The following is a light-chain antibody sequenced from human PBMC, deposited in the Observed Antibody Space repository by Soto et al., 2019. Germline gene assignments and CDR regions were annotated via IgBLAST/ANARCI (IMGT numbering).Light chain of an antibody. J-gene: IGLJ1*01. CDR1: SSDVGGFEY. CDR2: DVT. CDR3: GSITRSSTSV. Sequence: QSPLGQPASVSGSPGQSITISCTGTSSDVGGFEYVSWYQHQPGKAPKLIIYDVTKRPSGVSNRFSGSKSGNTASLTISGIQAEDEGDYYCGSITRSSTSVFGTGTKVTVL. V-gene: IGLV2-14*01.